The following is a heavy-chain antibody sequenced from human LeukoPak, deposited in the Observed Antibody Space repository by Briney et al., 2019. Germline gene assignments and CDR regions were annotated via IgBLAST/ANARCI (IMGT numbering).Heavy chain of an antibody. J-gene: IGHJ5*02. CDR3: AHYDFSSGAAWFDP. Sequence: PSETLSLTCAVYGGSFSGYYWGWIRQPPGKGLEWIGTIYHSGSTYYNPSLKSRVTVSVDTSKNQFSLKLSPVTAADTAVYYCAHYDFSSGAAWFDPWGQGTLVTVSS. CDR1: GGSFSGYY. CDR2: IYHSGST. V-gene: IGHV4-38-2*01. D-gene: IGHD6-19*01.